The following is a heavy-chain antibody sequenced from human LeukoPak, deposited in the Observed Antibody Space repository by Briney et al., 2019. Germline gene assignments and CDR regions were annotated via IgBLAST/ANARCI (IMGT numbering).Heavy chain of an antibody. J-gene: IGHJ4*02. Sequence: SVKVSCKASGGTFSSYAISWVRQAPGQGLEWMGGIIPIFGTANYAQKFQGRVTITADESTSTVYMELSSLRSEDTAVYYCARGEVTSQNIVIASFDYWGQGTLVTVSS. CDR3: ARGEVTSQNIVIASFDY. CDR2: IIPIFGTA. D-gene: IGHD2/OR15-2a*01. CDR1: GGTFSSYA. V-gene: IGHV1-69*13.